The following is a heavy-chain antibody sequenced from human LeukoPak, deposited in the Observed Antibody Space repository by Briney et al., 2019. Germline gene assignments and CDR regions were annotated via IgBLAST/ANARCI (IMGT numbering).Heavy chain of an antibody. CDR2: IYYSGST. CDR3: ARGDYDYVWGSYRSYLFDY. V-gene: IGHV4-59*01. CDR1: GGSISSYY. D-gene: IGHD3-16*02. Sequence: KPSETLSLTCTVSGGSISSYYWSWIRQPPGKGLEWIGYIYYSGSTNYNPSLKSRVTISVDTSKNQFSLKLSSVTAADTAVYYCARGDYDYVWGSYRSYLFDYWGQGTLVPSPQ. J-gene: IGHJ4*02.